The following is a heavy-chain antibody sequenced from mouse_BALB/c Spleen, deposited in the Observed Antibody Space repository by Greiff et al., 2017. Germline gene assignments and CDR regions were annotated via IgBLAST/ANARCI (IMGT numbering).Heavy chain of an antibody. J-gene: IGHJ1*01. V-gene: IGHV5-6-2*01. CDR3: ARQNYGSSYFDV. CDR1: GFTFSSYY. D-gene: IGHD1-1*01. CDR2: INSNGGST. Sequence: DVMLVESGGGLVKLGGSLKLSCAASGFTFSSYYMSWVRQTPEKRLELVAAINSNGGSTYYPDTVKGRFTISRDNAKNTLYLQMSSLKSEDTALYYCARQNYGSSYFDVWGAGTTVTVSS.